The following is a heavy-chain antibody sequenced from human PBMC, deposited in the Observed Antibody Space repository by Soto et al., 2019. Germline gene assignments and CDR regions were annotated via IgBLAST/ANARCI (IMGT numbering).Heavy chain of an antibody. V-gene: IGHV1-69*13. D-gene: IGHD3-22*01. CDR2: IIPIFGTA. CDR3: ARGPYYYDSSGYYRDYYYYYGMDV. CDR1: GGTFSSYA. Sequence: ASVKVSCKASGGTFSSYAISWVRQAPGQGLEWMGGIIPIFGTANYAQKFQGRVTITADESTSTAYMELSSLRSEDTAVYYCARGPYYYDSSGYYRDYYYYYGMDVWGQGTTVTVSS. J-gene: IGHJ6*02.